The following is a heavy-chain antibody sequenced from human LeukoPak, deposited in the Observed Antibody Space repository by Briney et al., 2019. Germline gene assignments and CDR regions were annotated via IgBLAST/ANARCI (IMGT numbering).Heavy chain of an antibody. V-gene: IGHV3-21*01. J-gene: IGHJ5*02. CDR1: GFTFSSYS. CDR3: AREHTMTSRRGFDP. D-gene: IGHD3-22*01. Sequence: GGSLRLSCAASGFTFSSYSMNWVRQAPGKGLEWVSSISSSSSYIYYADSVKGRFTISRDNAKNSLYLQMNSLRAEDTAVYYCAREHTMTSRRGFDPWGQGTLSPSPQ. CDR2: ISSSSSYI.